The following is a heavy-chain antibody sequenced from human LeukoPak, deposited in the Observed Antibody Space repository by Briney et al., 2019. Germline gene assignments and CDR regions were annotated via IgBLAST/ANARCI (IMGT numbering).Heavy chain of an antibody. D-gene: IGHD6-6*01. CDR3: ARLPSGYTSSLGVFDS. J-gene: IGHJ4*02. V-gene: IGHV4-39*01. Sequence: KPSETLSLTCTVSGGSISSSNYYWAWIRQPPGKGLECIGSIYYSGSTYYNPSLKSRVTISVDTSKSQFSLKLNSLTAADTAVYYCARLPSGYTSSLGVFDSWGQGTLVTVSS. CDR2: IYYSGST. CDR1: GGSISSSNYY.